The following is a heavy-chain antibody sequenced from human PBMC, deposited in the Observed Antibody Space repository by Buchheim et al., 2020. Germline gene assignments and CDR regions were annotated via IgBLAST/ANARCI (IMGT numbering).Heavy chain of an antibody. D-gene: IGHD2-2*01. Sequence: QLQLQESGSGLVKPSQTLSLTCAVSGGSISSGGYSWSWIRQPPGKGLEWIGYIYHSGSSYYNPSLKSRVTISVDRSKNQFSLKLSSVTAADTAVYYCARGKSDIVVVPASYGMDVWDQGTT. V-gene: IGHV4-30-2*01. CDR3: ARGKSDIVVVPASYGMDV. CDR1: GGSISSGGYS. CDR2: IYHSGSS. J-gene: IGHJ6*02.